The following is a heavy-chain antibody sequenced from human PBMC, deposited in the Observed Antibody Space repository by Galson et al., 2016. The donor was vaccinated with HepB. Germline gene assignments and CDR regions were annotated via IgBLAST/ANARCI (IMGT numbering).Heavy chain of an antibody. CDR1: GFTFSNHG. Sequence: SLRLSCAASGFTFSNHGMHWVRQAPGKGLECVAVIWADGGNKYYLDSVKGRFTISRDNSKNTVYLQMNSLRADDTAVYYCARDMYTGSYIIDYWGQGTLVTVSS. D-gene: IGHD1-26*01. V-gene: IGHV3-33*01. CDR3: ARDMYTGSYIIDY. J-gene: IGHJ4*02. CDR2: IWADGGNK.